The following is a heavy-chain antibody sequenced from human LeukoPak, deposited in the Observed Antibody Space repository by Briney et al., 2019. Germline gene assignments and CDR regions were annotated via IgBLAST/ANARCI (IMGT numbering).Heavy chain of an antibody. D-gene: IGHD2-2*01. CDR2: ISYDGSNK. CDR3: ARQTRNYAGMDV. V-gene: IGHV3-30*03. Sequence: GRSLRLSCAASGFTFSSYGMHWVRQAPGKGLEWVAVISYDGSNKYYADSVKGRFTISRENSKNTLYLQMNSLRAEDTAVYYCARQTRNYAGMDVWGKGTTVTVSS. CDR1: GFTFSSYG. J-gene: IGHJ6*04.